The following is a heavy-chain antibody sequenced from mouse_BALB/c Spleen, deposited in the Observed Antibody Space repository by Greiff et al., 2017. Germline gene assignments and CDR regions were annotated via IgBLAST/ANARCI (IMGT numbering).Heavy chain of an antibody. CDR1: GFTFSSYG. V-gene: IGHV5-6-3*01. Sequence: EVMLVESGGGLVQPGGSLKLSCAASGFTFSSYGMSWVRQTPDKRLELVATINSNGGSTYYPDSVKGRFTISRDNAKNTLYLQMSSLKSEDTAMYYCARDYGSSYWYSDVWGAGTTVTVSS. J-gene: IGHJ1*01. CDR2: INSNGGST. CDR3: ARDYGSSYWYSDV. D-gene: IGHD1-1*01.